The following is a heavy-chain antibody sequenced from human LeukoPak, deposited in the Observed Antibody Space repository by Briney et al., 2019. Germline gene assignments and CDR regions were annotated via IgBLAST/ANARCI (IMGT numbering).Heavy chain of an antibody. V-gene: IGHV1-18*04. D-gene: IGHD6-19*01. CDR2: ISAYNGNT. CDR3: ARVRDRDSSGWYGGYYFDY. J-gene: IGHJ4*02. CDR1: GYTFTGYY. Sequence: ASVKASCKASGYTFTGYYMHWVRQAPGQGLEWMGWISAYNGNTNYAQKLQGRVTMTTDTSTSTAYMELRSLRSDDTAVYYCARVRDRDSSGWYGGYYFDYWGQGTLVTVSS.